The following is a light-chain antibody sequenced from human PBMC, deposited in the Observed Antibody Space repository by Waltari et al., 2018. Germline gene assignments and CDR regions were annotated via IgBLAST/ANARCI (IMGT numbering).Light chain of an antibody. J-gene: IGKJ5*01. V-gene: IGKV3-11*01. CDR3: QQRSNWPQIT. CDR1: QSVSSY. Sequence: EIVLTQSPVTLSLSPGERATLSCRASQSVSSYLAWYQQKPGQAPRLLIYDASNRATGIPARFSGSGSGTDFTLTIRSLEPEDFAVYYCQQRSNWPQITFGQGTRLEIK. CDR2: DAS.